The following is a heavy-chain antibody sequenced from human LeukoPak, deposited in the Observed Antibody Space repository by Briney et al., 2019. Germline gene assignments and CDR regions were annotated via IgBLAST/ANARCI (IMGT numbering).Heavy chain of an antibody. CDR2: IKQDGSEK. CDR3: ARDHFVDGSNSRIFFAS. Sequence: PGGSLRLSCAASGFTFTTYWMNWVRQAPGKGLEWVASIKQDGSEKQYVDSVKGRFTISRDNAMNSLYLYMNSLRVEDMAVYYCARDHFVDGSNSRIFFASWGQGTLVTVSS. J-gene: IGHJ4*02. V-gene: IGHV3-7*01. D-gene: IGHD5-24*01. CDR1: GFTFTTYW.